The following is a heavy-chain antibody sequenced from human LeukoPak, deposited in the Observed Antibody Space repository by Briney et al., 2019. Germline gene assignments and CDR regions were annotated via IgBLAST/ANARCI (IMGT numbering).Heavy chain of an antibody. Sequence: PSETLSLTCTVSGGSISSGGYYWSWIRQHPGKGLEWIGYIYYSGSTYYNPSLKSRVTISVDTSKNQFSLKLGSVTAADTAVYYCARDSRDPYSSSPDYWGQGTLVTVSS. CDR3: ARDSRDPYSSSPDY. CDR1: GGSISSGGYY. D-gene: IGHD6-13*01. V-gene: IGHV4-31*03. J-gene: IGHJ4*02. CDR2: IYYSGST.